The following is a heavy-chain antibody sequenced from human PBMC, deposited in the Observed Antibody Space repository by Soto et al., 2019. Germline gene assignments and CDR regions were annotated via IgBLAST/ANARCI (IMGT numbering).Heavy chain of an antibody. D-gene: IGHD3-10*01. V-gene: IGHV3-21*01. CDR1: GFTFRIYS. CDR3: ARGSTYYYGSGSIDY. Sequence: GGSLRLSCAASGFTFRIYSMNWVRQAPGKGLEWVSSISSSSYIYYADSVKGRFTISRDNAESSLYLQMNSLRAEDTTVYYCARGSTYYYGSGSIDYWGQGTLVTVSS. J-gene: IGHJ4*02. CDR2: ISSSSYI.